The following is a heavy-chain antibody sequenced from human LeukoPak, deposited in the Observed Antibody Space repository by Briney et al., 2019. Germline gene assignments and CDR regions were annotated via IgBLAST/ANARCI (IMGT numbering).Heavy chain of an antibody. Sequence: ASETLSLTCTVSGGSISSYYWSWIRQPPGKGLEWIGYIYYSGSTNYNPSLKSRVTISVDTSKNQFSLKLSSVTAADTAVYYCARGYSSSYDYWGQGTLVTVSS. CDR2: IYYSGST. CDR1: GGSISSYY. J-gene: IGHJ4*02. CDR3: ARGYSSSYDY. D-gene: IGHD6-13*01. V-gene: IGHV4-59*01.